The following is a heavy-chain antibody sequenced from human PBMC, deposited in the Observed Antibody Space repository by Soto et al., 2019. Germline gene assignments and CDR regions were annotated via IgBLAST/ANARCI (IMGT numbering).Heavy chain of an antibody. CDR1: GFTFTSFT. J-gene: IGHJ2*01. V-gene: IGHV3-48*02. Sequence: EVQLVESGGGLVQPGGSLRLSCAASGFTFTSFTMNWVRQAPGKGLEWISSISSSSSSIYYADSVKGRFTISRDNAKNSLFLQMKSLRDEDTAVYYWAGWGRGGGRGTLVTVSS. CDR2: ISSSSSSI. D-gene: IGHD3-16*01. CDR3: AGWGRG.